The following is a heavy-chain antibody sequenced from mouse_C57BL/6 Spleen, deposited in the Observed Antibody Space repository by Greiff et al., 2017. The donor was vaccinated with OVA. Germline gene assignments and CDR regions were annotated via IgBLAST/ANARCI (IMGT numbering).Heavy chain of an antibody. D-gene: IGHD2-3*01. CDR3: ARGDGYYDWYFDV. Sequence: EVKLMESGPGLVKPSQSLSLTCSVTGYSITSGYYWNWIRQFPGNKLEWMGYISYDGSNNYNQSLKNRISIHRDTSKNQFFLKLNSVTTEDSATYYCARGDGYYDWYFDVWGTGTTVTVSS. CDR2: ISYDGSN. V-gene: IGHV3-6*01. J-gene: IGHJ1*03. CDR1: GYSITSGYY.